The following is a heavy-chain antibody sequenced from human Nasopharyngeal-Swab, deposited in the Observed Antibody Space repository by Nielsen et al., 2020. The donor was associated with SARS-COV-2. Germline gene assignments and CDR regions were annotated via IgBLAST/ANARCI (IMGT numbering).Heavy chain of an antibody. V-gene: IGHV4-59*08. Sequence: SETLSLTCTVSGGSISPYYWSWIRRPPGKGLDWIGYISYRGSTNYNPSLKSRVTLSVDTSKKQFSLRLSSLTAADTAVYYCASIAAAGTWGQGTLVTVSS. J-gene: IGHJ4*02. CDR3: ASIAAAGT. CDR1: GGSISPYY. CDR2: ISYRGST. D-gene: IGHD6-13*01.